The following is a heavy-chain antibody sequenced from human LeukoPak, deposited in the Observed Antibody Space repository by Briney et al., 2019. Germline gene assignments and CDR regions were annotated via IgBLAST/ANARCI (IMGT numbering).Heavy chain of an antibody. CDR3: AGEGAHGDYDY. V-gene: IGHV3-30*03. CDR2: ISYDGSNK. CDR1: GFTFSSYG. Sequence: GRSLRLSCAASGFTFSSYGMHWVRQAPGKGLEWVAVISYDGSNKYYADSVKGRFTISRDNSKNTLYLRMNSLRAEDTAVYYCAGEGAHGDYDYWGQGTLVTVSS. D-gene: IGHD4-17*01. J-gene: IGHJ4*02.